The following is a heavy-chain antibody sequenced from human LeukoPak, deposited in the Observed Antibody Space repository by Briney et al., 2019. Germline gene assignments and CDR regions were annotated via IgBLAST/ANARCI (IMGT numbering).Heavy chain of an antibody. Sequence: PGGSLRLSCTASGFTFGDYAMSWVRQAPGKGLEWVGFIRSKAYGGTTEYAASVKGRFTISRDNAKNSLYLQMNSLRAEDTAVYYCARIPYSSSRGYWGQGTLVTVSS. CDR3: ARIPYSSSRGY. J-gene: IGHJ4*02. CDR1: GFTFGDYA. V-gene: IGHV3-49*04. CDR2: IRSKAYGGTT. D-gene: IGHD6-6*01.